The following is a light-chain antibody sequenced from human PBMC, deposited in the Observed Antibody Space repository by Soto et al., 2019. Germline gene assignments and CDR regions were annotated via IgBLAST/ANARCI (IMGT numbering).Light chain of an antibody. V-gene: IGLV1-51*01. CDR3: GTWENSLSVLYA. J-gene: IGLJ1*01. CDR1: SSNIGNNY. Sequence: QSVLTQPPSVSAAPGQKVTISCSGSSSNIGNNYVSWYQHLPGTAPKLLIYDNNKRPSGIPDRFSGSKSGTSATLGITGLQTGDEADYYCGTWENSLSVLYAFGSGTKLTVL. CDR2: DNN.